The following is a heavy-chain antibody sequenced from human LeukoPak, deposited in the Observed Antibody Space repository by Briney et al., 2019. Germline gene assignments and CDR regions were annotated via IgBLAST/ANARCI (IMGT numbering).Heavy chain of an antibody. CDR3: ARDQGGCSSTSCYDFDY. J-gene: IGHJ4*02. CDR1: GYSISSGYY. V-gene: IGHV4-38-2*02. CDR2: IYHSGNT. D-gene: IGHD2-2*01. Sequence: PSETLSLTCTVSGYSISSGYYWGWIRQPPGKGLEGIGSIYHSGNTYYNPSLKSRVTMSVDTSKNQFSLKLSSVTAADTAVYYCARDQGGCSSTSCYDFDYWGQGTLVTVSS.